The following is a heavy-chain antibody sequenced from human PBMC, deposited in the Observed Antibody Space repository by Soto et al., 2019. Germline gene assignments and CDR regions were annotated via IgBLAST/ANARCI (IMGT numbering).Heavy chain of an antibody. V-gene: IGHV3-30*15. CDR1: GFTFTSYA. CDR3: ARYRLRLVELSLIGYFDY. Sequence: QVQLVESGGSVVQPGRSLRLSCEASGFTFTSYAMHWVRQAPGKGLEWVAVISYDGINEYYADSVKGRFTISRDNSKNTLFLQMSSLRVEDTAVYYCARYRLRLVELSLIGYFDYWGQGTLVTVSS. D-gene: IGHD3-16*02. CDR2: ISYDGINE. J-gene: IGHJ4*02.